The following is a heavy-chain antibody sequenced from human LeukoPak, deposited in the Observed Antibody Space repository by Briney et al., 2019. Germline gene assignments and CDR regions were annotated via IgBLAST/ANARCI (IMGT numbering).Heavy chain of an antibody. CDR1: GGSFSGYY. J-gene: IGHJ4*02. CDR3: ARSLVVGATTYYFDY. CDR2: INHSGST. Sequence: PSETLSLTCAVYGGSFSGYYWSWIRQPPGKGLEWIGEINHSGSTNYNPSLKSRVTISVDTSKNQFSLKLSSVTAADTAVYCCARSLVVGATTYYFDYWGQGTLVTVSS. D-gene: IGHD1-26*01. V-gene: IGHV4-34*01.